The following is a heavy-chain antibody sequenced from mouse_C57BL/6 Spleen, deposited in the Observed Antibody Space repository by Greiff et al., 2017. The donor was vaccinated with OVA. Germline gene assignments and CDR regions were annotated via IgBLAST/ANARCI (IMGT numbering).Heavy chain of an antibody. CDR2: IDPENGDT. D-gene: IGHD2-1*01. V-gene: IGHV14-4*01. CDR1: GFNIKDDY. J-gene: IGHJ4*01. CDR3: TTGDGNFYYAMDY. Sequence: EVQLQQSGAELVRPGASVKLSCTASGFNIKDDYMHWVKQRPEQGLEWIGWIDPENGDTEYASKFQGKATITADTASNTAYLQLSSLTSEDTAVYYCTTGDGNFYYAMDYWGQGTSVTVSS.